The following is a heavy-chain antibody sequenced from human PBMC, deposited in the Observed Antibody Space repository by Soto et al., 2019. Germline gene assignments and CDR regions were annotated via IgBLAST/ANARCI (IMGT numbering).Heavy chain of an antibody. CDR3: ARDRNLYSDATEY. J-gene: IGHJ4*02. Sequence: GASVKVSCKASGYTFINFGIGWVRQAPGQGLEWMGWISPYNGNTKYAQKFQGRVTLTTDTSTTTAYMELRSLRDDDTAVYYCARDRNLYSDATEYWGQGTLVTVSS. CDR1: GYTFINFG. CDR2: ISPYNGNT. D-gene: IGHD6-13*01. V-gene: IGHV1-18*01.